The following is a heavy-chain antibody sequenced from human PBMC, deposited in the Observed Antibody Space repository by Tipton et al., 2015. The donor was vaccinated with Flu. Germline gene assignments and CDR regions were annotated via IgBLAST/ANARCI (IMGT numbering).Heavy chain of an antibody. CDR2: INPSGGST. Sequence: QLVQSGAEVKMPGASVKVSCKASGYTFTGYFMHWVRQAPGQRLEWVAIINPSGGSTKYTQKFQGRVTVTRDTSTSTVYMGLSSLRSEDTAVYYCARDLSFDYWGQGTLVTVSS. V-gene: IGHV1-46*01. CDR3: ARDLSFDY. CDR1: GYTFTGYF. J-gene: IGHJ4*02.